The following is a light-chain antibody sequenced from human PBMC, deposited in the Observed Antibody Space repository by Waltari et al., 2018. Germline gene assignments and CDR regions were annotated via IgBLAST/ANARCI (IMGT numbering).Light chain of an antibody. Sequence: EIVFTQSPATLSLSPGERATLSCSASQSVSRYLAWYQQKPGQAPRLLIYDASNRATGIPARFSGSGSGTDFTLTISSLEPEDFAVYYCQQRSNWPPGIFTFGPGTKVDIK. CDR3: QQRSNWPPGIFT. CDR1: QSVSRY. J-gene: IGKJ3*01. CDR2: DAS. V-gene: IGKV3-11*01.